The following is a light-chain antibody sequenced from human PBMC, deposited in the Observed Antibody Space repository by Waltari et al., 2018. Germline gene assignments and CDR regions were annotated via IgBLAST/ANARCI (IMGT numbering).Light chain of an antibody. CDR1: SSDVGGYNY. CDR2: DVN. Sequence: QSALTQPRSVSGSPGQSVTISCTGTSSDVGGYNYVSWYQQHPGKAPKLMIYDVNERPSGVRDRCAGSKSGNTASLAISGLQAEEEGDYYCCSYAGSYNGVFGGGTKLTVL. J-gene: IGLJ2*01. CDR3: CSYAGSYNGV. V-gene: IGLV2-11*01.